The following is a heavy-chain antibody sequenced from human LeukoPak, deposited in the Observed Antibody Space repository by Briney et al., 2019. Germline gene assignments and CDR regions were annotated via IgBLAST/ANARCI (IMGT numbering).Heavy chain of an antibody. CDR2: ISWNSGSI. J-gene: IGHJ6*02. Sequence: GGSLRLSCAASGFTFDDYAMHWVRQAPGKGLEWVSGISWNSGSIGYADSVKGRFTISRDNAKNSLYLQMNSLRAEDTALYYCAKNGYGSGSYQYGMDVWGQGTTVTVSS. V-gene: IGHV3-9*01. CDR1: GFTFDDYA. CDR3: AKNGYGSGSYQYGMDV. D-gene: IGHD3-10*01.